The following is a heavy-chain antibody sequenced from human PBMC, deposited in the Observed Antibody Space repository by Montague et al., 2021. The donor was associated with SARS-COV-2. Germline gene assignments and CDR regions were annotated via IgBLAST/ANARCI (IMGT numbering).Heavy chain of an antibody. CDR2: IKGDVSQK. Sequence: SLRLSCAVSGFTFSDYWMNWVRQAPGKGLEWVANIKGDVSQKYSVDSVKGRFTISRDNAKNSLYLQINSLRVEDTAVYYCARKNSMDVWGQGTTVIVSS. J-gene: IGHJ6*02. CDR3: ARKNSMDV. CDR1: GFTFSDYW. V-gene: IGHV3-7*03.